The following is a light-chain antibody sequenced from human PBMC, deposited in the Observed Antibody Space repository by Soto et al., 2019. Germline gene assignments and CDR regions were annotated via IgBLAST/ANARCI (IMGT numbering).Light chain of an antibody. Sequence: GDRVTITCRASQSISSYLNWYQQKPGKAPKLLIYAASSLQSGVPSRFSGIGSGTDFTLTISSLKPEDFATYYCQQSYGTPTFGQGTRLEIK. CDR1: QSISSY. J-gene: IGKJ5*01. V-gene: IGKV1-39*01. CDR3: QQSYGTPT. CDR2: AAS.